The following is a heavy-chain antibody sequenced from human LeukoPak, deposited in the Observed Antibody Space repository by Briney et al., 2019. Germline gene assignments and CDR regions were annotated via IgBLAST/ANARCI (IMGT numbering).Heavy chain of an antibody. D-gene: IGHD3-9*01. Sequence: PGGSLRLSCAASGFTFSSYAMHWVRQAPGKGPEWVAVISYDGSNKYYADSVKGRLTISRDNSKNTLYLQMNSLRAEDTAVYYCARVSYDILTGLYYLDYWGQGTLVTVSS. CDR2: ISYDGSNK. V-gene: IGHV3-30*04. CDR1: GFTFSSYA. CDR3: ARVSYDILTGLYYLDY. J-gene: IGHJ4*02.